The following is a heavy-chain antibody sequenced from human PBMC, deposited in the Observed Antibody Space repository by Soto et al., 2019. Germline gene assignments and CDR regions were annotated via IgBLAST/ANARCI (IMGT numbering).Heavy chain of an antibody. CDR1: GGSISTSRSY. Sequence: SETLSLTCTVSGGSISTSRSYWAWIRQPPGKGLEWLANIFYSGSTYYNPSLASRVTVSVDTSKNEFSLKLRSVTAADTAVYYCARQPTKGDTDRWFRPWGQGPLVTGSS. CDR3: ARQPTKGDTDRWFRP. J-gene: IGHJ5*02. D-gene: IGHD2-21*01. V-gene: IGHV4-39*01. CDR2: IFYSGST.